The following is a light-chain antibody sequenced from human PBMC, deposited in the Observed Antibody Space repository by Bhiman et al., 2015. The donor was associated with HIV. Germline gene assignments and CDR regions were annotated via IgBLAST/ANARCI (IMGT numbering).Light chain of an antibody. Sequence: SYAVTQPPSVSVSPGQTASITCSGDKLGNKYAYWYQQRPGQSPVLVIYQNDKRPSGIPERFSGSNSGNTATLTISGTQAMDEADYYCQAWDSSTVVFGGGTKLTV. V-gene: IGLV3-1*01. J-gene: IGLJ2*01. CDR1: KLGNKY. CDR2: QND. CDR3: QAWDSSTVV.